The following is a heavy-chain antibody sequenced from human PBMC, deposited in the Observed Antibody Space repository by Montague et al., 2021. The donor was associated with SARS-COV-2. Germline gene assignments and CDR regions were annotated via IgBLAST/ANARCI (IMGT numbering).Heavy chain of an antibody. Sequence: SETLSLTRTVSGGSISSSSYYWGWIRRPPGKGLEWIGSIYYSGSTYYXPCLKSRVTISVDTSKNQFSLKLSSVTAADTAVYYCARDTRITMIVVVQGYGMDVWGQGTTVTVSS. J-gene: IGHJ6*02. CDR2: IYYSGST. V-gene: IGHV4-39*07. CDR3: ARDTRITMIVVVQGYGMDV. CDR1: GGSISSSSYY. D-gene: IGHD3-22*01.